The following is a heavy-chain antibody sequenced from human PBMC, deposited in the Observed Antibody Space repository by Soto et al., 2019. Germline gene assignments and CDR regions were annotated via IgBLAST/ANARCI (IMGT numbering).Heavy chain of an antibody. D-gene: IGHD4-4*01. CDR1: GGSISSGDYY. CDR3: VREEGDYTNFNWFDP. CDR2: IYYSGST. Sequence: PSETLSLTCTVSGGSISSGDYYWSWIRQPPGKGLEWIGYIYYSGSTYYNPSLKSRVTISVDTSKNQFSLKLSSVTAADTAMYYCVREEGDYTNFNWFDPWGQGTLVTVSS. V-gene: IGHV4-30-4*01. J-gene: IGHJ5*02.